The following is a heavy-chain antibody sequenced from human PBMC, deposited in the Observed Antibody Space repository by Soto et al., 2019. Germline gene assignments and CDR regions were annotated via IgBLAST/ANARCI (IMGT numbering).Heavy chain of an antibody. D-gene: IGHD1-26*01. CDR3: AKDSEWEPPSAFDI. CDR1: GFTFSDYW. CDR2: ISGSGGST. Sequence: PGGSLRLSCAASGFTFSDYWMRWVRQAPGKGLEWVSAISGSGGSTYYADSVKGRFTISRDNSKNTLYLQMNSLRAEDTAVYYCAKDSEWEPPSAFDIWGQGTMVTVSS. V-gene: IGHV3-23*01. J-gene: IGHJ3*02.